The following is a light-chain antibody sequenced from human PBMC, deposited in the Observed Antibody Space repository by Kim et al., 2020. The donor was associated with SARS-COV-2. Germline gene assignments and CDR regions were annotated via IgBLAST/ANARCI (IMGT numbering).Light chain of an antibody. CDR2: DVN. CDR3: SSYTSSSSWV. V-gene: IGLV2-14*03. J-gene: IGLJ3*02. CDR1: SSDVGGYNF. Sequence: QSALTQPASVSGSPGQSITISCTGTSSDVGGYNFVSWYQQHSGNAPKLLIYDVNQRPSGVSDRCSGSKSGNTASLTISGLQAEDEADYHCSSYTSSSSWVFGGGTQLTVL.